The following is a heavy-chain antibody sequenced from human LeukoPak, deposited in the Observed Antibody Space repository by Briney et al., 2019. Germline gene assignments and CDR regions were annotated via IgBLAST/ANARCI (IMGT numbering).Heavy chain of an antibody. CDR2: ISSSSSYI. Sequence: GGSLRLSCAASGFTFSSYSMNWVRQAPGKGLEWVSSISSSSSYIYYADSVKGRFTISRDNAKNSLYLQMNSLRAEDTAVYYCARALRPVWGSYHHDAFDIWGQGTMVTVSS. D-gene: IGHD3-16*02. J-gene: IGHJ3*02. CDR3: ARALRPVWGSYHHDAFDI. CDR1: GFTFSSYS. V-gene: IGHV3-21*01.